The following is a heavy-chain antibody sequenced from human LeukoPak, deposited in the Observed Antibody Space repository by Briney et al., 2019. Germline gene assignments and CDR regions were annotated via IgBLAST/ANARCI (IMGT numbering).Heavy chain of an antibody. Sequence: GGSLRLSCAASGFTVSSNYMNWVRQAPGKGLEWVSVIYSGGSTYYADSVKGRFTISRDNSKNTLYLQMNSLRAEDTAVYYCARIGHDLYQTFDSWSHGTLITVSS. V-gene: IGHV3-66*01. J-gene: IGHJ5*01. CDR2: IYSGGST. CDR1: GFTVSSNY. CDR3: ARIGHDLYQTFDS. D-gene: IGHD2-2*01.